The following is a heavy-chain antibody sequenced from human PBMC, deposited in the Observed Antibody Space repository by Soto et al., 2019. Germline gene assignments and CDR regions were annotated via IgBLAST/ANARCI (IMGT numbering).Heavy chain of an antibody. Sequence: SGPTLVNPTQTLTLTCTFSGFSLSTGGVGVGWIRQPPGKALEWLALIYWDDDKRYSPSLKSRLTITKDTSKNQVVLTMTNMDPVDTATYYCAHVGTAARLVWFDPWGQGTLVTVSS. J-gene: IGHJ5*02. CDR1: GFSLSTGGVG. V-gene: IGHV2-5*02. CDR3: AHVGTAARLVWFDP. CDR2: IYWDDDK. D-gene: IGHD6-6*01.